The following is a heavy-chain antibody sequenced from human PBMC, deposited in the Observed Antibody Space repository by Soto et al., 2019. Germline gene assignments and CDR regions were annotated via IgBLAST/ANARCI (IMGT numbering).Heavy chain of an antibody. CDR3: AREVFPYDILTGYFLSPRTETRGAFDI. CDR2: IIPIFGTA. D-gene: IGHD3-9*01. J-gene: IGHJ3*02. V-gene: IGHV1-69*01. CDR1: GGTFSSYA. Sequence: QVQLVQSGAEVKKPGSSVKVSCKASGGTFSSYAISWVRQAPGQGLEWMGGIIPIFGTANYAQKFQGRVTITADESTSTAYMELSSLRSEDTAVYYCAREVFPYDILTGYFLSPRTETRGAFDIWGQGTMVTVSS.